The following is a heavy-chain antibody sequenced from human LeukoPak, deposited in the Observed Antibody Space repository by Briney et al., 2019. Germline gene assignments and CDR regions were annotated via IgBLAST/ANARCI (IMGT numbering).Heavy chain of an antibody. Sequence: PGGSLRLSCAASGFTVRSTYLSWVRQAPGKGLEWVSLIYSDGSTYYADSVKGRFTISRDISKNTLYLQMNSLRAEDTAVYYCSRDGRAVAATTGYWGQGTLVTVSS. CDR2: IYSDGST. CDR3: SRDGRAVAATTGY. V-gene: IGHV3-53*01. D-gene: IGHD1-1*01. CDR1: GFTVRSTY. J-gene: IGHJ4*02.